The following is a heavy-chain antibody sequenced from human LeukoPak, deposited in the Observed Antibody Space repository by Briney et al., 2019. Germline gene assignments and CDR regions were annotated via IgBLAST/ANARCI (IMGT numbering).Heavy chain of an antibody. D-gene: IGHD2-2*01. V-gene: IGHV3-48*04. CDR2: ISSSSNTI. Sequence: HPGGSLRLSCAASGFTFSIYSMNWVRQAPGKGLEWVSYISSSSNTIYYADSVQGRFTISRDNAKNTLYLQMNSLRAEDTAVYYCARDWYHAIDYWGQGTLVTVSS. J-gene: IGHJ4*02. CDR1: GFTFSIYS. CDR3: ARDWYHAIDY.